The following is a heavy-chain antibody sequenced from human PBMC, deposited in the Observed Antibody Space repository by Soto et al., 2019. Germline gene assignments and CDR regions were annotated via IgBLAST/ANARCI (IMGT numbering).Heavy chain of an antibody. CDR3: AHRKRTITVATYFDY. Sequence: QITLRESGPTLVKPTQTLTLTCTFSGFSLGTSGEGVGWIRQPPRKALEWLATLYWDGDKRYSPSLRSRLTLSKDTSESQVVLTMPNMDAADTATYFCAHRKRTITVATYFDYWGLGSLVTVSS. J-gene: IGHJ4*02. CDR2: LYWDGDK. V-gene: IGHV2-5*02. D-gene: IGHD1-7*01. CDR1: GFSLGTSGEG.